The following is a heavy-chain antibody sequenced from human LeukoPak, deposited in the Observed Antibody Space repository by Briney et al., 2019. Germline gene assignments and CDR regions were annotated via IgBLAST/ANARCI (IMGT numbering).Heavy chain of an antibody. J-gene: IGHJ4*02. CDR1: GFTFSSYA. CDR2: ISGSGGST. Sequence: GGSLRLSCAASGFTFSSYAMSWVRQAPGKGLEWVSAISGSGGSTYYADSVKGRFTISRDNSKNTLYLQMNSLRAEDTAVYYCAKAYYYDSSGYYHFGPIVYWGQGTLVTVSS. D-gene: IGHD3-22*01. V-gene: IGHV3-23*01. CDR3: AKAYYYDSSGYYHFGPIVY.